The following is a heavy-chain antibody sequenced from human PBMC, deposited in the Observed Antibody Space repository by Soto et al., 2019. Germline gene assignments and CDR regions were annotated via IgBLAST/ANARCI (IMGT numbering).Heavy chain of an antibody. CDR1: GGSISSGGYY. Sequence: SETLSLTCTVSGGSISSGGYYCSWIRQHPGKGLEWIGYIYYSGSTYYNPSLKSRVTISVDTSKNQFSLKLSSVTAADTAVYYCARDLRYGDYESYGMDVWGQGTTVTVS. D-gene: IGHD4-17*01. CDR3: ARDLRYGDYESYGMDV. V-gene: IGHV4-31*03. J-gene: IGHJ6*02. CDR2: IYYSGST.